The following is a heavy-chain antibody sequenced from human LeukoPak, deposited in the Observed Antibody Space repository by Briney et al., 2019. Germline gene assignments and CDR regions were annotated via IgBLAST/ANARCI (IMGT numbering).Heavy chain of an antibody. CDR2: FDPEDDER. D-gene: IGHD3-22*01. CDR3: ATELRSGYFDY. Sequence: ASVKVSCKVSGYTLSELSMHWVRQTPGNGLEWMGGFDPEDDERVYAQKFQGRVTMTEDTSTDTAYMELSSLRSEDTAIYYCATELRSGYFDYWGQGTLVSVSS. V-gene: IGHV1-24*01. CDR1: GYTLSELS. J-gene: IGHJ4*02.